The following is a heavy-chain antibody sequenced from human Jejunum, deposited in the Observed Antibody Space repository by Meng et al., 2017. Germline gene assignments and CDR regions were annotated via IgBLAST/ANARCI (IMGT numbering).Heavy chain of an antibody. V-gene: IGHV3-21*01. D-gene: IGHD1-26*01. J-gene: IGHJ4*01. CDR3: ARDLGAGATLSYFDY. CDR1: GFTFSTYN. CDR2: ISSSSTYI. Sequence: GGSLRLSCTASGFTFSTYNMHWVRQAPGKGLQWVSSISSSSTYIYHADSVTGRFTISRDNAKNSLYLQMNSLRAEDTATYYCARDLGAGATLSYFDYWGQGNRV.